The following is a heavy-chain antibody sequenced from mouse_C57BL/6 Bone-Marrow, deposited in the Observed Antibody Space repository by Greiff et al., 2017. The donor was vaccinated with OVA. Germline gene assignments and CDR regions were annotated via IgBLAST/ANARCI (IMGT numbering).Heavy chain of an antibody. V-gene: IGHV14-2*01. CDR2: IDPEDGET. Sequence: VQLQQSGAELVKPGASVKLSCTASGFNIKDYYMHWVKQRTEQGLEWIGRIDPEDGETKYAPKFPGKATITADTSSNTAYLQLSSLTSEDTAVYYCARANWGFAYWGQGTLVTVSA. D-gene: IGHD4-1*01. CDR3: ARANWGFAY. J-gene: IGHJ3*01. CDR1: GFNIKDYY.